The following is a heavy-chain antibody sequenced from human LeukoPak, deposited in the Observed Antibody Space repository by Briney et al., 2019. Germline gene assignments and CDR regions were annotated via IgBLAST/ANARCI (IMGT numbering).Heavy chain of an antibody. D-gene: IGHD1-1*01. J-gene: IGHJ6*03. CDR1: GFTVSSNY. CDR2: IYSGGST. CDR3: ARVSRYYYYMDV. V-gene: IGHV3-66*02. Sequence: GGSLRLSCAASGFTVSSNYMSWVRQAPGKGLEWVSVIYSGGSTYYADSVKGRFTISRDNSKNTLYLQMNSLGAEDTAVYYCARVSRYYYYMDVWGKGTTVTVSS.